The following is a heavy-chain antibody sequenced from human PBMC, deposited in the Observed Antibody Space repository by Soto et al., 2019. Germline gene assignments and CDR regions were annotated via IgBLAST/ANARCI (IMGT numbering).Heavy chain of an antibody. Sequence: QVQLVQSGAEVKKPGSSVKVSCKASGGTFSSYAISWVRQAPGQGLEWMGGIIPIFGTANYAQKFQGRVTITADKSTSTAYMELSSLRSEDTAVYYCARGAITMVRVVESQLSDYWSQGTLLTVSS. D-gene: IGHD3-10*01. CDR3: ARGAITMVRVVESQLSDY. V-gene: IGHV1-69*06. CDR2: IIPIFGTA. CDR1: GGTFSSYA. J-gene: IGHJ4*02.